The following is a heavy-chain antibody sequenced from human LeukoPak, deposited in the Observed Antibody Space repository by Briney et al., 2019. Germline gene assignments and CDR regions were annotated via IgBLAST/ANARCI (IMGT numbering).Heavy chain of an antibody. Sequence: EASVKASCKASGYTFTGYYMHWVRQAPGQGLEWMGWINPNSGGTNYAQKFQGRVTMTRDTSISTAYMELSRLRSDDTAVYYCARSHDIVAVPAAMTIPHYWGQGTLVTVSS. CDR1: GYTFTGYY. CDR2: INPNSGGT. V-gene: IGHV1-2*02. CDR3: ARSHDIVAVPAAMTIPHY. J-gene: IGHJ4*02. D-gene: IGHD2-2*01.